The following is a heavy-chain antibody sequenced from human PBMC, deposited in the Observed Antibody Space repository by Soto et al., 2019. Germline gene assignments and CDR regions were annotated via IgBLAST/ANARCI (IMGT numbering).Heavy chain of an antibody. D-gene: IGHD2-15*01. V-gene: IGHV4-4*02. CDR2: IYHSRST. Sequence: QVQLQESGPGLVKPSGTLSLTCAVSGGSISSSNWWSWVRQPPGKGLEWIGEIYHSRSTNYNPSLKSRVTISVDKSKNQFSLKLSSVTAADTAVYYCARGRVYCSGGSCYSYYYYGMDVWGQGTTVTVSS. CDR1: GGSISSSNW. J-gene: IGHJ6*02. CDR3: ARGRVYCSGGSCYSYYYYGMDV.